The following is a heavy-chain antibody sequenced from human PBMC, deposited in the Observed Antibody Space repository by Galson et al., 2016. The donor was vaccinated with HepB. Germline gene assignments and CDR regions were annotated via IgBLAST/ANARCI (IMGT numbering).Heavy chain of an antibody. J-gene: IGHJ4*02. CDR1: GYTFINHG. CDR3: ARGVDSESYYSPLRC. Sequence: SVKVSCKASGYTFINHGISWVRQAPGQGLEWMGWVNPYTGNTNYAQKLQVGVTVSTDTSTGTAYMELRSLRSDDTAVYYCARGVDSESYYSPLRCWGQGTLVTVSS. CDR2: VNPYTGNT. D-gene: IGHD3-10*01. V-gene: IGHV1-18*01.